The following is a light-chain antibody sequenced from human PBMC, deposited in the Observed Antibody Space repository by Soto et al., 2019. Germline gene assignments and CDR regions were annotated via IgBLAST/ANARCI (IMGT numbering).Light chain of an antibody. V-gene: IGLV1-40*01. Sequence: QSVLTQPSSVSGAPGQRVTISCTGSSSNIGAGHVVHWYQQFPGRAPKLLIYGSSNRPSGVPDRFSGSKSGTSASLAITGLQAEDEADYYCQSYDNTLSASVFGGGTQLTVL. CDR2: GSS. CDR1: SSNIGAGHV. J-gene: IGLJ2*01. CDR3: QSYDNTLSASV.